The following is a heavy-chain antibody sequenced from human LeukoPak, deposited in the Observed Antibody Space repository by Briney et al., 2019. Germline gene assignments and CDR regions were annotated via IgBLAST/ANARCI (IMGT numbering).Heavy chain of an antibody. CDR2: ISSSSTYI. Sequence: GGSLRLSCAASGFTFSSYSMNWVRQAPGKVLEWVSSISSSSTYIYYADSMKGRFTISRDNAKNSLYLQMNSLRDEDTAVYYCARGSNSSSWLVYYYYYYYMDVWGKGTTVTVSS. V-gene: IGHV3-21*01. CDR3: ARGSNSSSWLVYYYYYYYMDV. CDR1: GFTFSSYS. J-gene: IGHJ6*03. D-gene: IGHD6-13*01.